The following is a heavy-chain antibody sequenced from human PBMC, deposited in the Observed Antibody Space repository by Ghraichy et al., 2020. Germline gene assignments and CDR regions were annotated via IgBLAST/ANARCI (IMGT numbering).Heavy chain of an antibody. D-gene: IGHD1-1*01. V-gene: IGHV1-3*01. CDR3: ARGVERVHYYYGMDV. Sequence: KFQGRVTITRDTSASTAYMELSSLRSEDTAVYYCARGVERVHYYYGMDVWGQGTTVTVSS. J-gene: IGHJ6*02.